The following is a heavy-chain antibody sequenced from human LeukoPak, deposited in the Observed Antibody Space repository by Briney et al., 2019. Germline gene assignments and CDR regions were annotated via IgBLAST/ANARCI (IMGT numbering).Heavy chain of an antibody. D-gene: IGHD1-20*01. J-gene: IGHJ3*02. CDR2: ISGDGGST. Sequence: PGGSLRLSCAASGFTFDDYAMHWVRQAPGKGLEWVSLISGDGGSTYYADSVKGRFTISRDNSKNSLYLQINSLRTEDTALYYCAKDPPPYNWNPDDAFDIWGQGTMVTVSS. V-gene: IGHV3-43*02. CDR3: AKDPPPYNWNPDDAFDI. CDR1: GFTFDDYA.